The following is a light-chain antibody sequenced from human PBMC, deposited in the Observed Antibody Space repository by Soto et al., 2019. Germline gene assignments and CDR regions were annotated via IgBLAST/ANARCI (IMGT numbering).Light chain of an antibody. Sequence: QSVLTQPPSVSAAPGQKVTISCSGSSSNIGSDFVSWYQQLPGTAPQLLIYENNKRPSGIPDRFSGSKSATSATRGITGLQTGDEADYYCAAWDTSRSGGVFGGGTKLTVL. V-gene: IGLV1-51*02. CDR2: ENN. CDR3: AAWDTSRSGGV. CDR1: SSNIGSDF. J-gene: IGLJ3*02.